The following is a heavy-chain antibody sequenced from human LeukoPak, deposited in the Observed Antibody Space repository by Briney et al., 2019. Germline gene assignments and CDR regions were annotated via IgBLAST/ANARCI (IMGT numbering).Heavy chain of an antibody. CDR3: AREGYYDTTGSGVGDY. Sequence: ASVKVSCKASGYTFTGYDMHWVRQAPGQGLEWMGWMNPNSGGTNYAQKFQGRVTMTRDTSISTAYMELSRLRSDDTAVYYCAREGYYDTTGSGVGDYWGQGTLLTVSS. CDR2: MNPNSGGT. CDR1: GYTFTGYD. J-gene: IGHJ4*02. V-gene: IGHV1-2*02. D-gene: IGHD3-22*01.